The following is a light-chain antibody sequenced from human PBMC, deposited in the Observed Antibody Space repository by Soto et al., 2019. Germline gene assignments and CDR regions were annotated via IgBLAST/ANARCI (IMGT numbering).Light chain of an antibody. CDR3: QQYISSPLT. CDR2: GAS. J-gene: IGKJ1*01. Sequence: EIVLTQSPGTLSLSPGERATLSCRASQSVSNNYLAWYQQKPGQAPRLVIYGASSRGTGIPDRFSASGSGTDFTLTISRLEPEDFAVYYCQQYISSPLTFGQETKVEIK. CDR1: QSVSNNY. V-gene: IGKV3-20*01.